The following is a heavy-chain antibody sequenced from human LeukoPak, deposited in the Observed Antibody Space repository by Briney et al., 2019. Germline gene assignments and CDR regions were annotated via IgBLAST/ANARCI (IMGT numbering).Heavy chain of an antibody. Sequence: GGSLRLSCAASSGFTFSDYYMSWIRQAPGKGLEWVSHISSSSSYTMYAESVKGRFTISRDNAKNSLYLQMNSLRVEDTAVYYCARDIAVAAHFDYWGQGTLVTVSS. J-gene: IGHJ4*02. CDR1: GFTFSDYY. CDR2: ISSSSSYT. V-gene: IGHV3-11*05. CDR3: ARDIAVAAHFDY. D-gene: IGHD6-19*01.